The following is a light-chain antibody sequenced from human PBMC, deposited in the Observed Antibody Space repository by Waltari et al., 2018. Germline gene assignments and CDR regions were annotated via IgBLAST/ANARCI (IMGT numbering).Light chain of an antibody. J-gene: IGKJ1*01. CDR2: AAS. Sequence: DIQLTQSPSFLSASVGDRFTITCRASQGISSYLAWYQQKPGKAPKLLIYAASTLQLGVPSRFSGSGSGTEFTLTISSLQPEDFATYYCQQLNSFPRTFGQGTKVEIK. CDR3: QQLNSFPRT. CDR1: QGISSY. V-gene: IGKV1-9*01.